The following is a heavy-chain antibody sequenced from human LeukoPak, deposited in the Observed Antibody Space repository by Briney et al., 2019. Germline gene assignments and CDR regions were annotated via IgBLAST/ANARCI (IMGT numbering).Heavy chain of an antibody. D-gene: IGHD6-6*01. CDR2: IYPGDSDT. CDR3: ARLLRGSSWGYYYYMDV. CDR1: GYSFTSCW. J-gene: IGHJ6*03. V-gene: IGHV5-51*01. Sequence: GESLKISCKGSGYSFTSCWIGWVRQMPGKGLEWMGIIYPGDSDTRYSPSFQGQVTISADKSISTAYLQWSSLKASDTAMYYCARLLRGSSWGYYYYMDVWGKGTTVTVSS.